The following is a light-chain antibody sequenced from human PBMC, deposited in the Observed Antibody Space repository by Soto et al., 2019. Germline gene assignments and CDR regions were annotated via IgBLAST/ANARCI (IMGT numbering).Light chain of an antibody. CDR2: TTS. CDR3: QQYNTFWT. Sequence: DIQMTQSPSSLSASVGDRVTITCRASQSINSHLNWYQQKPGKPPKLLIHTTSSLQSGVPSRFSGSGAGTEFTLTISSLQPDDFATYYCQQYNTFWTFGQGTK. CDR1: QSINSH. J-gene: IGKJ1*01. V-gene: IGKV1-39*01.